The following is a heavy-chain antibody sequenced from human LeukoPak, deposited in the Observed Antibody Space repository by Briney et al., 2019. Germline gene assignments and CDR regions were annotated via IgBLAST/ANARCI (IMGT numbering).Heavy chain of an antibody. V-gene: IGHV3-7*01. CDR3: ARVGYCSSTSCYAPSFDY. J-gene: IGHJ4*02. Sequence: GGSLRLSCAASGFTFSSYWMSWVRQAPGKGLEWVANIKQDGSEKYYVDSVKGRFTISRDNAKNSLYLQMNSLRAEDTAVYYCARVGYCSSTSCYAPSFDYWGQGTLVTVSS. CDR2: IKQDGSEK. CDR1: GFTFSSYW. D-gene: IGHD2-2*03.